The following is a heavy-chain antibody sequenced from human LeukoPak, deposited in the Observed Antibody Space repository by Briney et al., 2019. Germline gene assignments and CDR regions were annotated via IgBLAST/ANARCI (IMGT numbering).Heavy chain of an antibody. CDR1: GGSISSGGYY. V-gene: IGHV4-31*03. CDR3: ARASAIAARPNSVDY. Sequence: SETLSLTCTVSGGSISSGGYYWSWIRQHPGKGLEGIGYIYYSGSTYYNPSPTSRVTITVDTFKDPFSLKLSSVTAADTAVYYCARASAIAARPNSVDYWGQGTLVTVSS. CDR2: IYYSGST. D-gene: IGHD6-6*01. J-gene: IGHJ4*02.